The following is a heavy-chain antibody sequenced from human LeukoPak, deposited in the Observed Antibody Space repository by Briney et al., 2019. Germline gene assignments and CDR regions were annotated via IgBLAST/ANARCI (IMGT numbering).Heavy chain of an antibody. J-gene: IGHJ4*02. Sequence: TPSETLSLTCAVYGGSFSGYYWSWIRQPPGKGLEWIGYIYYSGSTNYNPSLKSRVTISVDTSKNQFSLKLSSVTAADTAVYYCARDYDYWGQGTLVTVSS. CDR3: ARDYDY. CDR1: GGSFSGYY. CDR2: IYYSGST. V-gene: IGHV4-59*01.